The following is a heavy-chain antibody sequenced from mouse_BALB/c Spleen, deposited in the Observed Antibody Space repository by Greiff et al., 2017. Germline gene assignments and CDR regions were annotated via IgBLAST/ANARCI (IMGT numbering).Heavy chain of an antibody. V-gene: IGHV14-4*02. D-gene: IGHD2-2*01. CDR1: GFNIKDYY. Sequence: EVQVVESGAELVRPGASVKLSCTASGFNIKDYYMHWVKQRPEQGLEWIGWIDPENGDTEYAPKFQGKATMTADTSSNTAYLQLSSLTSEDTAVYYCKGIYYGYDRDYWGQGTTLTVSS. CDR3: KGIYYGYDRDY. CDR2: IDPENGDT. J-gene: IGHJ2*01.